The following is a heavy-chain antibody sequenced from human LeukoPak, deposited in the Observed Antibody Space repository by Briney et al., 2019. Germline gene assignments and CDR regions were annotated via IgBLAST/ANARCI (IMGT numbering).Heavy chain of an antibody. CDR1: GGSISSSSYY. CDR3: ARRNRGSYRTD. J-gene: IGHJ4*02. V-gene: IGHV4-39*07. CDR2: IYYSGST. D-gene: IGHD1-26*01. Sequence: SETLSLTCTVSGGSISSSSYYWGWIRQPPGKGLEWIGSIYYSGSTYYNPSLKSRVTISVDTSKNQFSLKLSSVTAADTAVYYCARRNRGSYRTDWGQGTLVTVSS.